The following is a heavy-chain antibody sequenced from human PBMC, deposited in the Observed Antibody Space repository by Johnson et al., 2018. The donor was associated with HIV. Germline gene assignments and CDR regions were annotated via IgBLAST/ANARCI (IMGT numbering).Heavy chain of an antibody. Sequence: QMQLVESGGGVVQPGRSLRLSCAASGFAFSTYGMHWVRQAPGKGLEWVAVMLYDGSNKFYADSVKGRFTISRDTSKNTLYLQMNGLRVEDTAVYYCAKCIWGSSLIDAFDVWGQGTMVTVSS. V-gene: IGHV3-33*03. CDR3: AKCIWGSSLIDAFDV. CDR1: GFAFSTYG. CDR2: MLYDGSNK. J-gene: IGHJ3*01. D-gene: IGHD6-13*01.